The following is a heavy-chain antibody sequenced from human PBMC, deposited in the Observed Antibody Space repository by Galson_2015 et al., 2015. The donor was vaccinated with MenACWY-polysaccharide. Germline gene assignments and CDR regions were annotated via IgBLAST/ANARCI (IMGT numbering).Heavy chain of an antibody. D-gene: IGHD3-10*01. CDR1: GFTFQSYS. J-gene: IGHJ6*02. CDR3: PRDSSYGHNYDIDV. CDR2: ISTSSTYK. Sequence: LSLSCAASGFTFQSYSMNWVRPAPGTGLAWVSAISTSSTYKYYAASVKGRFTIYRDDATNSLHLQMDSPTADDTAVYFCPRDSSYGHNYDIDVGGQVTTAAASS. V-gene: IGHV3-21*01.